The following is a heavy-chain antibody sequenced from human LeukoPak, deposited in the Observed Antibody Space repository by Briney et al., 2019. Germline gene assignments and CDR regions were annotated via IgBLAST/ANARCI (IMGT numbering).Heavy chain of an antibody. CDR2: INPNSGGT. D-gene: IGHD3-3*01. CDR3: ASTIFGVVITAGYGMDV. J-gene: IGHJ6*02. V-gene: IGHV1-2*06. CDR1: DYTYTSYG. Sequence: ASVKVSCKASDYTYTSYGISWVRQAPGQGLEWMGRINPNSGGTNYAQKFQGRVTMTRDTSISTAYMELSRLRSDDTAVYYCASTIFGVVITAGYGMDVWGQGTTVTVSS.